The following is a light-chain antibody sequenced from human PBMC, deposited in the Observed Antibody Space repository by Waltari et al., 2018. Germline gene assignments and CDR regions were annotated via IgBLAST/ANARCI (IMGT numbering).Light chain of an antibody. CDR1: QSVSSW. J-gene: IGKJ2*01. CDR3: QQYYTYSVT. V-gene: IGKV1-5*03. CDR2: KAS. Sequence: DIQMAQSPSTLSASVGDRVTITCRASQSVSSWLAWYQQKPGKAPKLLIYKASNLESEVPSRFSGSGSGTDFTLTINSLQPDDFATYYCQQYYTYSVTFGQGTKPEI.